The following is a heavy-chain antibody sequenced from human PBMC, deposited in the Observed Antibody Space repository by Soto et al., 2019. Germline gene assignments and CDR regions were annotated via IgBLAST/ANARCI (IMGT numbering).Heavy chain of an antibody. CDR3: ARGLSIAVAGRFDFWFDP. CDR1: GGSVSSGSYY. CDR2: IYYSGST. J-gene: IGHJ5*02. Sequence: TSETLSLTCTVSGGSVSSGSYYWSWIRQPPGKGLEWIGYIYYSGSTNYNPSLKSRVTISVDTSKNQFSLKLSSVTAADTAVYYCARGLSIAVAGRFDFWFDPWGQGTLVTVSS. V-gene: IGHV4-61*01. D-gene: IGHD6-19*01.